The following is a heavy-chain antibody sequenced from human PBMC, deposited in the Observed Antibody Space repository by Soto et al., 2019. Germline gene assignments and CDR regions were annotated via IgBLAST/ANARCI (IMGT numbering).Heavy chain of an antibody. V-gene: IGHV4-31*03. Sequence: PSETLSLSCTVSGGSISICGYYWSWIRQHPGKGLEWIGYIYYSGSTYYNPSLKSRVTISVDTSKNQFSLKLSSVTAADTAVYYCARDNPTYYYGSGAPGNLFDPWGQGTLVTVSS. D-gene: IGHD3-10*01. CDR3: ARDNPTYYYGSGAPGNLFDP. CDR1: GGSISICGYY. J-gene: IGHJ5*02. CDR2: IYYSGST.